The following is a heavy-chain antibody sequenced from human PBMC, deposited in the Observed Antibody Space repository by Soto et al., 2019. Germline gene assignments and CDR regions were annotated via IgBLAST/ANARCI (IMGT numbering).Heavy chain of an antibody. D-gene: IGHD6-19*01. J-gene: IGHJ3*02. CDR2: ISYDGGNI. CDR3: AREYSSGDDAFDI. CDR1: GFDFRSYA. Sequence: GGSLRLSCEASGFDFRSYAMHWVRQAPGKGLEWVGVISYDGGNIYYADSVKGRFTISRDNSKNTLYVQVKSLRPEDTAVYYCAREYSSGDDAFDIWGQGTMVTVSS. V-gene: IGHV3-30*03.